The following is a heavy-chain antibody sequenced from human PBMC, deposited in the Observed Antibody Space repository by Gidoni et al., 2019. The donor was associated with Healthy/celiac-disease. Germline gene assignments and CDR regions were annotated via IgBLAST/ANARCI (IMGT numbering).Heavy chain of an antibody. D-gene: IGHD2-2*01. CDR3: ARLVVPAAMGVYNWFDP. Sequence: QVQLVQSGAEVKKPGASVKVSCKASGYTFTSYDTNWVRQATGQGLEWMGWMNPNSGNTGYAQKFQGRVTMTRNTSISTAYMELSSLRSEDTAVYYCARLVVPAAMGVYNWFDPWGQGTLVTVSS. CDR2: MNPNSGNT. V-gene: IGHV1-8*01. CDR1: GYTFTSYD. J-gene: IGHJ5*02.